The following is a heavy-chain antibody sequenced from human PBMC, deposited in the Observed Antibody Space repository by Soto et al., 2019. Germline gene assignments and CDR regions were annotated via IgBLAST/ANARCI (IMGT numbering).Heavy chain of an antibody. Sequence: QVQLQESGPGLVKPSETLSLTCTVSGGSISSYYWSWIRQPPGKGLEWIGYIYYSRSTNYNPSLKSRVTISVDTSKNQFSLQLSSVAAADTAVYYCARRYGSCFDDWGQGTLVTVSS. CDR1: GGSISSYY. J-gene: IGHJ4*01. D-gene: IGHD5-18*01. V-gene: IGHV4-59*08. CDR2: IYYSRST. CDR3: ARRYGSCFDD.